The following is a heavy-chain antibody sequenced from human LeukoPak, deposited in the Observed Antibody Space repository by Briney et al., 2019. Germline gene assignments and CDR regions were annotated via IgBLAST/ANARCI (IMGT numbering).Heavy chain of an antibody. D-gene: IGHD3-22*01. CDR2: ISSSSTI. J-gene: IGHJ4*02. V-gene: IGHV3-48*01. CDR3: ARSSSGYYYVH. CDR1: GFTFSNYN. Sequence: GGSLRLSCAASGFTFSNYNMNWVRQAPGKGLEWVSYISSSSTIYYADSVKGRFTISRDNAKNSLYLQMNSLGAEDTAVYYCARSSSGYYYVHWGQGTLVTVSS.